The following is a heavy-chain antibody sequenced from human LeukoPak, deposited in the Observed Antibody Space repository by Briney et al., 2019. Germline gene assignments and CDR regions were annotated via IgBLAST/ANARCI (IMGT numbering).Heavy chain of an antibody. V-gene: IGHV3-66*04. D-gene: IGHD3-16*01. J-gene: IGHJ1*01. CDR2: IYVDWST. Sequence: GGSLRLSWVVAGFTVSSNHMNWVRQAPGKWLEWVSAIYVDWSTHYGDSVKGRFTISRDNSKNTLYLQMNSLRVEDTAVYYCVRQGLGEAKRWGQGTLVTVSS. CDR1: GFTVSSNH. CDR3: VRQGLGEAKR.